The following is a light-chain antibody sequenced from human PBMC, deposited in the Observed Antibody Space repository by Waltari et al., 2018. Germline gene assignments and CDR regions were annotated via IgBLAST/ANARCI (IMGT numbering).Light chain of an antibody. CDR2: DKN. CDR3: HSRDASGVGGS. CDR1: SRRSYY. J-gene: IGLJ2*01. Sequence: SSELTPDLAVSLAMGQEVRITCPVDSRRSYYATWYQHRPGRAPRLVMYDKNNRPSGVPDRFSGSSSHNTASLTITGAQAEDEASYYCHSRDASGVGGSFGGGTKLTVL. V-gene: IGLV3-19*01.